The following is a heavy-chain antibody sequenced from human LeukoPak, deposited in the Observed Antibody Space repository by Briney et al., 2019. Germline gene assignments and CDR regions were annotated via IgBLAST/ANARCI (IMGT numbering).Heavy chain of an antibody. CDR2: MNPNSGNT. D-gene: IGHD6-19*01. V-gene: IGHV1-8*03. CDR3: ARDLISGAVAGSVY. J-gene: IGHJ4*02. Sequence: ASVKVSCEASGYTFTSYDINWVRQATGQGLEWMGWMNPNSGNTGYAQKFQGRVTITRNTSISTAYMELSSLRSEDTAVYYCARDLISGAVAGSVYWGQGTLVTVSS. CDR1: GYTFTSYD.